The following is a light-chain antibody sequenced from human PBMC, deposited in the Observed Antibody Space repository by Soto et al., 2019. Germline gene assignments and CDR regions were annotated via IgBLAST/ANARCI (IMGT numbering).Light chain of an antibody. CDR1: QSVSSY. J-gene: IGKJ4*01. Sequence: EIVLTQSPATLSLSPGERATLSCRASQSVSSYLAWYQQKPGQAPRLLIFDAPNRPTGVPARFSGSGSGTDFTLTISSLEPEDFAVYYCQQRSNWPLTFGGGTKVEIK. CDR2: DAP. V-gene: IGKV3-11*01. CDR3: QQRSNWPLT.